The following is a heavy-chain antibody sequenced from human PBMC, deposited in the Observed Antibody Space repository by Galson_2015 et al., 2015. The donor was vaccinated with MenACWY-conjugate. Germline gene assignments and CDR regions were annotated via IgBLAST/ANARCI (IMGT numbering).Heavy chain of an antibody. CDR2: ISAYNGNT. CDR3: AREGRTGGSYYYWGSPSSYFDY. V-gene: IGHV1-18*04. Sequence: SVKVSCKASGYTFTSYGISWVRQAPGQGLEWMGWISAYNGNTNYAQKLQGRVTMTTDTSTSTAYMELRSLRSEDTAVYYCAREGRTGGSYYYWGSPSSYFDYWGQGTLVTVSS. J-gene: IGHJ4*02. D-gene: IGHD1-26*01. CDR1: GYTFTSYG.